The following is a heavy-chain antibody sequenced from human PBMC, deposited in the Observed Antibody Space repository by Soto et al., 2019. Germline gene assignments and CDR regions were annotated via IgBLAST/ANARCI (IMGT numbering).Heavy chain of an antibody. J-gene: IGHJ5*02. Sequence: SETLSLTCTVSGGSISSGDYYWSWIRQPPGKGLEWIGYIYYSGSTYYNPSLKSRVTISVDTSKNQFSLKLSSVTAADTAVYYCARNTAMANNWFDPWGQGTLVNVSS. CDR1: GGSISSGDYY. D-gene: IGHD5-18*01. V-gene: IGHV4-30-4*01. CDR2: IYYSGST. CDR3: ARNTAMANNWFDP.